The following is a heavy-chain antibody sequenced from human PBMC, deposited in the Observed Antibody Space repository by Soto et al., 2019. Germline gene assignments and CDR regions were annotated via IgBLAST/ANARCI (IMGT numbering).Heavy chain of an antibody. V-gene: IGHV3-30*18. Sequence: XGSLRLSCAASGFTFSSYGMHWVRQAPGKGLEWVAVISYDGSNKYYADSVKGRFTISRDNSKNTLYLQMNSLRAEDTAVYYCAKDDSSGYYFDYWGQGTLVNVS. J-gene: IGHJ4*02. CDR3: AKDDSSGYYFDY. CDR2: ISYDGSNK. D-gene: IGHD3-22*01. CDR1: GFTFSSYG.